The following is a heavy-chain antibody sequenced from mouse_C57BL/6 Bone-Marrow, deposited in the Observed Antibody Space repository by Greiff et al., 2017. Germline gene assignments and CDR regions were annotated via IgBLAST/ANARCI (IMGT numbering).Heavy chain of an antibody. CDR2: ISDGGSYT. CDR3: ARGGITTVVRYYFDY. Sequence: VESGGGLVKPGGSLKLSCAASGFTFSSYAMSWVRQTQEKRLEWVATISDGGSYTYYPDNVKGRFTISRDNAKNNLYLQMSHLKSEDTAMYYCARGGITTVVRYYFDYWGQGTTLTVSS. CDR1: GFTFSSYA. J-gene: IGHJ2*01. V-gene: IGHV5-4*01. D-gene: IGHD1-1*01.